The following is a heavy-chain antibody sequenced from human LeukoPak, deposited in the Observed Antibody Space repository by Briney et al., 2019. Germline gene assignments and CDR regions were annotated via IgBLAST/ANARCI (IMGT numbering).Heavy chain of an antibody. CDR1: GGSFSGYY. V-gene: IGHV4-34*01. CDR3: ARGSRAHYGSGSYYKGGYFQH. CDR2: INHSGST. Sequence: PSETLSLTCAVYGGSFSGYYWSWIRQPPGKGLEWIGEINHSGSTNYNPSLKSRVTISVDTSKNQFSLKLSSVTAAETAVYYCARGSRAHYGSGSYYKGGYFQHWGQGTLVTVSS. J-gene: IGHJ1*01. D-gene: IGHD3-10*01.